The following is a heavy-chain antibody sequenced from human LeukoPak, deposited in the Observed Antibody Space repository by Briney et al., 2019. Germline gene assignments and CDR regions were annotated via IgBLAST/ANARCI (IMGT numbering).Heavy chain of an antibody. J-gene: IGHJ4*02. D-gene: IGHD4-17*01. CDR1: GFTFSSYA. CDR2: ISGSGGST. Sequence: GGSLRLSCAASGFTFSSYAMSWVRQAPGKGLEWVSGISGSGGSTYYADSVKGRFTISRDNSKNTLYQQMNSLRAEDTAVHYCAKSPTVTTEFDYWGQGTLVTVSS. CDR3: AKSPTVTTEFDY. V-gene: IGHV3-23*01.